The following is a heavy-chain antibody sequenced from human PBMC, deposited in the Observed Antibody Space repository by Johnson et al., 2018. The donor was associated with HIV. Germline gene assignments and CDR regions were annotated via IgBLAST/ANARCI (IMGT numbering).Heavy chain of an antibody. CDR2: ISYDGSHK. CDR1: GFTFSSYA. Sequence: QMLLVESGGGVVQPGRSLRLSCAASGFTFSSYAMHWVRQAPGKGLEWVAVISYDGSHKYYADSVKCRFTISRDNSKNTLYLQMNSLRAEDTAVYYCASCESDSSGRGAFDIWGQGTMVTVSS. D-gene: IGHD3-22*01. V-gene: IGHV3-30-3*01. J-gene: IGHJ3*02. CDR3: ASCESDSSGRGAFDI.